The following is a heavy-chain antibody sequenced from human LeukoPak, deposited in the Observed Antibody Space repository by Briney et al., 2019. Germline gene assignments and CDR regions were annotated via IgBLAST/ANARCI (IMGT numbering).Heavy chain of an antibody. D-gene: IGHD4-23*01. CDR2: ISSSGSTI. Sequence: KPGGSLRLSCAASGFTFSDYYMSWIRQAPGKGLEWVSYISSSGSTIYYADSVKGRFTISRDNAKNSLYLQTNSLRAEDTAVYYCAREGRYGGNSGYYYYYMDVWGKGTTVTVSS. J-gene: IGHJ6*03. CDR3: AREGRYGGNSGYYYYYMDV. CDR1: GFTFSDYY. V-gene: IGHV3-11*04.